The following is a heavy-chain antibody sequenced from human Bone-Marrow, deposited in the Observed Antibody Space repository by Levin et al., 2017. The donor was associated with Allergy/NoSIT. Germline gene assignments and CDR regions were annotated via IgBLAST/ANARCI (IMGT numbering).Heavy chain of an antibody. CDR1: GASVSSDNFY. J-gene: IGHJ4*02. CDR2: IITSGSA. Sequence: PSQTLSLTCTVSGASVSSDNFYWSWIRQPAGKGLEWIGRIITSGSAKYNPSLKSRVTISVDMPNNQVSLNLSSVTAADTAVYYCACVPKYLGYCSGSTCYPVDYWGQGTLVTVSS. CDR3: ACVPKYLGYCSGSTCYPVDY. V-gene: IGHV4-61*02. D-gene: IGHD2-15*01.